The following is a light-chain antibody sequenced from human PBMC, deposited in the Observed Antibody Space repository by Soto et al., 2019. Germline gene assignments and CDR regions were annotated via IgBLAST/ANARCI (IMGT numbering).Light chain of an antibody. CDR1: TGAVTSGYY. J-gene: IGLJ2*01. CDR2: STN. Sequence: QAVVTQEPSLTVSPGGTVTLTCATSTGAVTSGYYPNWFQQKPGRAPRALIYSTNHKYSWTPARFSGSLLGGKAALTLSGVQPEDAADYYCLLYYGGQLGVFGGGTKLTVL. V-gene: IGLV7-43*01. CDR3: LLYYGGQLGV.